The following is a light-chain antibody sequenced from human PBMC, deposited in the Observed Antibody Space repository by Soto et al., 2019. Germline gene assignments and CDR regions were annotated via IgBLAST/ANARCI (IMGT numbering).Light chain of an antibody. CDR1: QTISTY. Sequence: DIQMTQSPSSLSASVGDRVTITCRASQTISTYLNWYQQKPGKAPRLLIYDASSLLSGVPSRFSGSGSGTDFTLTIASLQPEDFSTYYCQQSDSNPYPFGHWTK. J-gene: IGKJ2*01. CDR2: DAS. V-gene: IGKV1-39*01. CDR3: QQSDSNPYP.